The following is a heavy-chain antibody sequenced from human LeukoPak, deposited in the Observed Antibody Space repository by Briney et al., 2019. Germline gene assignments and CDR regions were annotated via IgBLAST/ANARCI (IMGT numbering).Heavy chain of an antibody. J-gene: IGHJ4*02. Sequence: GGSLRLSCAASGFTFSSYSMNWVRQAQGKGLEWVSSISSSSSYIYYADSVKGRFTISRDNAKNSLYLQMNSLRAEDTAVYYCARVVPDVYYFDYWGQGTLVTVSS. D-gene: IGHD3-16*01. CDR2: ISSSSSYI. V-gene: IGHV3-21*01. CDR1: GFTFSSYS. CDR3: ARVVPDVYYFDY.